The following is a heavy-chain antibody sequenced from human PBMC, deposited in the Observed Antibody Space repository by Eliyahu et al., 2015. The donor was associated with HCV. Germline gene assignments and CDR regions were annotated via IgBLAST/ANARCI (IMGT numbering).Heavy chain of an antibody. CDR3: ARDDYGGNGVDY. J-gene: IGHJ4*02. CDR1: GFTFSSYG. D-gene: IGHD4-23*01. V-gene: IGHV3-33*01. CDR2: IWYDGSNK. Sequence: QVQLVESGGGVVQPGRSLRLSCAASGFTFSSYGMHWVRQAPGKGLEWVAVIWYDGSNKYYADSVKGRFTISRDNSKNTLYLQMNSLRAEDTAVYYCARDDYGGNGVDYWGQGTLVTVSS.